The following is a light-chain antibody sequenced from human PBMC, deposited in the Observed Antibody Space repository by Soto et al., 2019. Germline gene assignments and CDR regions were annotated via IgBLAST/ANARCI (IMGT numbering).Light chain of an antibody. J-gene: IGKJ1*01. CDR1: QSVSNNY. V-gene: IGKV3-20*01. CDR3: QQYGSSGT. Sequence: EIVLTQSPGTLSLSPGERATLSCRASQSVSNNYLAWYQQKPGQAPRLLIYGASNRATGISDRFSGSGSGTDFTLTISRLEPEDFAVYYCQQYGSSGTFGQGTNVDIK. CDR2: GAS.